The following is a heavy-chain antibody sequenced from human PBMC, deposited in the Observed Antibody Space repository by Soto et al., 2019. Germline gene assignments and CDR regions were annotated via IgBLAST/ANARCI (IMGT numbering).Heavy chain of an antibody. D-gene: IGHD3-22*01. V-gene: IGHV1-2*04. Sequence: GASVKVSCKASGYSFTGYSMHWVRQAPGQGLEWMGWINPKNGATNYAQKFQGWVTMIRDTSISTAYMELRNLKSDDTAVYYCARVRYYYDSSGYFKASYAFDIWGQGTMVTVSS. CDR1: GYSFTGYS. J-gene: IGHJ3*02. CDR2: INPKNGAT. CDR3: ARVRYYYDSSGYFKASYAFDI.